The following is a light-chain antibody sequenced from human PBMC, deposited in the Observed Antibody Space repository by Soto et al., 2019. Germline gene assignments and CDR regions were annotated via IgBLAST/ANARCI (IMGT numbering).Light chain of an antibody. Sequence: QSVLTQPASVSGSPGQSIAISCTGTSSDVGGYNYVSWYQQHPGKAPKLIIYDVSNRPSGVSNRLSGSKSGNTASLTISGLQAADEAAYYCSSYTSSSTVVFGGGTKLTVL. CDR2: DVS. J-gene: IGLJ2*01. CDR1: SSDVGGYNY. CDR3: SSYTSSSTVV. V-gene: IGLV2-14*03.